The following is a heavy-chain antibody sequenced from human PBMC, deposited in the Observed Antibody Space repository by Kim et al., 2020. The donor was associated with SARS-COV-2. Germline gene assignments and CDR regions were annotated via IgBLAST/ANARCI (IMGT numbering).Heavy chain of an antibody. V-gene: IGHV4-39*01. CDR3: ARLKQGVFSIIWSGHIWDY. CDR1: GGSISSSSYY. CDR2: IYYSGST. D-gene: IGHD3-3*01. Sequence: SETLSLTCTVSGGSISSSSYYWGWIRQPPGKGLEWIGSIYYSGSTYYNPSLKSRVTISVDTSKNQFSLKLSSVTAADTAVYYCARLKQGVFSIIWSGHIWDYWGQGTLVTVSS. J-gene: IGHJ4*02.